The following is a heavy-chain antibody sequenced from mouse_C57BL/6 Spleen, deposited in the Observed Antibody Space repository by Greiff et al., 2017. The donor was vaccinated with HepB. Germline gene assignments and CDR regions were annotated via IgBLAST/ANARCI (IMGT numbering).Heavy chain of an antibody. Sequence: EVKLMESGPGLVKPSQSLSLTCSVTGYSITSGYYWNWIRQFPGNKLEWMGYISYDGSNNYNPSLKNRISITRDTSKNQFFLKLNSVTTEYTATYYCARGAWFAYWGQGTLVTVSA. J-gene: IGHJ3*01. V-gene: IGHV3-6*01. CDR2: ISYDGSN. CDR3: ARGAWFAY. CDR1: GYSITSGYY.